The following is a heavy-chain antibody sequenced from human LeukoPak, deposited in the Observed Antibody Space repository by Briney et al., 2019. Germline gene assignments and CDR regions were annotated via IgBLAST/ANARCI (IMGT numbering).Heavy chain of an antibody. CDR1: GFTFSTYS. V-gene: IGHV3-21*01. Sequence: PGGSLRLSCAVPGFTFSTYSMNWVRQAPGKGLEWVSSISGSSGYIYYADSVKGRFTISRDNAQKSLYLQMNSLRAEDTAVYYCARVGYYDSSGYYWGFDPWGQGTLVTVSS. D-gene: IGHD3-22*01. CDR3: ARVGYYDSSGYYWGFDP. CDR2: ISGSSGYI. J-gene: IGHJ5*02.